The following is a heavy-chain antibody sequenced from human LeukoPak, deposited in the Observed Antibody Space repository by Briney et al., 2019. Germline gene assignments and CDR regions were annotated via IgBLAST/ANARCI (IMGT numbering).Heavy chain of an antibody. CDR1: GFTFSLYW. V-gene: IGHV3-7*01. CDR3: ARDISGPSTPDI. CDR2: IKGDGSEK. D-gene: IGHD5/OR15-5a*01. J-gene: IGHJ4*02. Sequence: GGSLRLSCTASGFTFSLYWMSWVRQAPGKGLEWVATIKGDGSEKYYVDSVKGRFTISRDNAQNSLDLHMDSLRAEDTAVYYCARDISGPSTPDIGGQGALVTVSS.